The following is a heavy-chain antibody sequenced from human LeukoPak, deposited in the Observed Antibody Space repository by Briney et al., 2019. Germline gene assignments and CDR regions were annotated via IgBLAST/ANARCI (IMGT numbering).Heavy chain of an antibody. V-gene: IGHV1-2*02. CDR2: INPNSGGT. CDR3: ARDLGGTWIQLWLEPGYYFDY. D-gene: IGHD5-18*01. CDR1: GYTFTGYY. Sequence: ASVKVSCKASGYTFTGYYMHWVRQAPGQGLEWMGWINPNSGGTNYAQKFQGRVTMTRDTSISTAYMELSRLRSDDTAVYYCARDLGGTWIQLWLEPGYYFDYWGQGTLVTVSS. J-gene: IGHJ4*02.